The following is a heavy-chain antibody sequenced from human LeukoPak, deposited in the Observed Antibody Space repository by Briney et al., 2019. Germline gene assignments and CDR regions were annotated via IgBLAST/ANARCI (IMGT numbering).Heavy chain of an antibody. CDR1: GFTFSSYE. D-gene: IGHD3-22*01. CDR3: ARVVIVVAGGAFDI. J-gene: IGHJ3*02. V-gene: IGHV3-21*01. CDR2: ISSSSSYI. Sequence: PGGSLRLSCAASGFTFSSYEMNWVRQAPGKGLEWVSSISSSSSYIYYADSVKGRFTISRDNAKNSLYLQMNSLRAEDTAVYYCARVVIVVAGGAFDIWGQGTMVTVSS.